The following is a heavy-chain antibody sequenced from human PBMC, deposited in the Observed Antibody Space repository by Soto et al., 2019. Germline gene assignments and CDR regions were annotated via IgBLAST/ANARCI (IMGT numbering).Heavy chain of an antibody. CDR3: AKDLGYDFWSGYYGFDY. Sequence: PGGSLRLSSGASGFAFRNQGMHWVRRAPGKGLEWVSAISGSGASKNYADSVKGRFTISRDNSKNTLYLQMNSLRAEDTAVYYCAKDLGYDFWSGYYGFDYWGQGTLVTVSS. D-gene: IGHD3-3*01. CDR2: ISGSGASK. CDR1: GFAFRNQG. J-gene: IGHJ4*02. V-gene: IGHV3-23*01.